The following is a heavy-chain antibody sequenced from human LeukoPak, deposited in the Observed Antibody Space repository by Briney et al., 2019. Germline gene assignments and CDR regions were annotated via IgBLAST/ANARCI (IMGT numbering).Heavy chain of an antibody. CDR1: GGSISSSSYY. CDR2: IYYSGIT. J-gene: IGHJ3*02. V-gene: IGHV4-39*07. CDR3: ARAYYPLAVPAPPDI. Sequence: SQTLSLTCTVSGGSISSSSYYWGWIRQPPGKGLEWIGSIYYSGITYYNPSLKSRVTISVDTSKNQFSLKLSSVTAADTAVYYCARAYYPLAVPAPPDIWGQGTMVTVSS. D-gene: IGHD2-2*01.